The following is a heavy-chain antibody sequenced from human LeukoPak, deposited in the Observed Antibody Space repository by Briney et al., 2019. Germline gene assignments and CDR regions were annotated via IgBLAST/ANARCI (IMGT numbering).Heavy chain of an antibody. Sequence: PGGSLRLSRAASGFTFSGYAMNWVRQAPGKGLEWVSLIFASGSTTKYADSVKGRFTISRDNSKNTLYLQMNSLRAEDTAVYYCAKDLMPDGINDFDHWGEGTLVTVAS. D-gene: IGHD2-2*01. CDR2: IFASGSTT. CDR1: GFTFSGYA. CDR3: AKDLMPDGINDFDH. V-gene: IGHV3-23*05. J-gene: IGHJ4*02.